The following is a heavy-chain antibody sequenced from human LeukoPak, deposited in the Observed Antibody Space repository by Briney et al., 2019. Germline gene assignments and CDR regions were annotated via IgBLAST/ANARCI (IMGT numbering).Heavy chain of an antibody. Sequence: PSETLSLTCTVSGGSINSHYWNWIRQPPGKGLEWVGYIYYSGSTNYNPSLKTRVTISVDTSKTQFSRKLNSVTAADTAVYYCARATGYYSSGPFCYMDVWGEGTTVTVS. V-gene: IGHV4-59*11. CDR1: GGSINSHY. D-gene: IGHD3-10*01. J-gene: IGHJ6*03. CDR2: IYYSGST. CDR3: ARATGYYSSGPFCYMDV.